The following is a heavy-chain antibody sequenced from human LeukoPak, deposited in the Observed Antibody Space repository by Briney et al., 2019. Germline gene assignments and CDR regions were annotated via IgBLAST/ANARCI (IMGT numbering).Heavy chain of an antibody. CDR2: ISSSSSYI. D-gene: IGHD4-17*01. CDR1: GFTFSSYS. CDR3: ARESDDYAQFDY. Sequence: PGGSLRLSCAASGFTFSSYSMNWVRQAPGKGLEWVSSISSSSSYIYYADSVKGRFTISRDNAKNSLYLQMNSLRAGDTAVYYCARESDDYAQFDYWGQGTLVTVSS. J-gene: IGHJ4*02. V-gene: IGHV3-21*01.